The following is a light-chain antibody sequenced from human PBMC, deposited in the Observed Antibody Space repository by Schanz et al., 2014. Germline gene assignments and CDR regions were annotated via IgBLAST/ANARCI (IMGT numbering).Light chain of an antibody. CDR2: GAS. CDR1: QSVSSTY. J-gene: IGKJ4*01. CDR3: QQRTSWPLT. Sequence: EIVLTQSPGTLSLSPGERATLSCRASQSVSSTYLAWYQQKPGQAPRLVIYGASTRATGIPARFSGSGSGTEFTLTISSLQSEDFAIYYCQQRTSWPLTFGGGTKVEIK. V-gene: IGKV3-15*01.